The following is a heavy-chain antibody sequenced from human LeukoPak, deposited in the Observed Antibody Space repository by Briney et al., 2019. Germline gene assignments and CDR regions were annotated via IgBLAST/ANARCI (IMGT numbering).Heavy chain of an antibody. D-gene: IGHD3-3*01. CDR3: ARDNNGLYFGVRGFDI. J-gene: IGHJ3*02. Sequence: PSETLSLTCTVSGGSISSYYWSWIRQPPGKGLEWIGYIYYSGSTNYNPSLKSRVTISVDTSKNQFSLKLSSVTAADTAVYYCARDNNGLYFGVRGFDIWGQGKMVIVSS. V-gene: IGHV4-59*12. CDR2: IYYSGST. CDR1: GGSISSYY.